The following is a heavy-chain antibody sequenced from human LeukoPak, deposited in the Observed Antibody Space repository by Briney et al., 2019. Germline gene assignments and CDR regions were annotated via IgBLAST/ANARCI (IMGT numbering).Heavy chain of an antibody. CDR1: GGSISTYY. J-gene: IGHJ5*02. CDR3: AKKNFTPGSYLNWFAP. CDR2: IYYSGST. D-gene: IGHD3-10*01. Sequence: SETLSLTCTVSGGSISTYYWSWIRQPPGKGLEWIGYIYYSGSTNYNPSLKSRVTISVDTSKNQFSLKLSSVTAADTAVYYCAKKNFTPGSYLNWFAPWGQEPRATVSS. V-gene: IGHV4-59*08.